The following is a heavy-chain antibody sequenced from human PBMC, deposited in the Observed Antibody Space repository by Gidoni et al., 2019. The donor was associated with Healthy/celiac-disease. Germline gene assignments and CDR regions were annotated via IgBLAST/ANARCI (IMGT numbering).Heavy chain of an antibody. V-gene: IGHV4-34*01. D-gene: IGHD2-2*01. Sequence: QVQLQQWGAGLLKPSETLSLTCAVYGGSFSGYYWSWIRQPPGKGLEWIGEINHSGSTNYNPSLKSRVTISVDTSKNQFSLKLSSVTAADTAVYYCARKGLDCSSTSCYRGSSWYGYWGQGTLVTVSS. CDR3: ARKGLDCSSTSCYRGSSWYGY. J-gene: IGHJ4*02. CDR1: GGSFSGYY. CDR2: INHSGST.